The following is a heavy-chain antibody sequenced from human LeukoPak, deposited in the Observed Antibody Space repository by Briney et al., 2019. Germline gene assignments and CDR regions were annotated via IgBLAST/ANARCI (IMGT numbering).Heavy chain of an antibody. CDR2: ITADGGST. J-gene: IGHJ6*03. CDR1: GFTFSSYA. Sequence: GGSLRLSCAASGFTFSSYAMSWVRQAPGKGLEWVAAITADGGSTHYTTSVKGRIIISRDTPKNTLSLQMNKRRAEDTAVYFCARVWLRDYMDVWGEGTTVSASS. V-gene: IGHV3-23*01. CDR3: ARVWLRDYMDV. D-gene: IGHD5-12*01.